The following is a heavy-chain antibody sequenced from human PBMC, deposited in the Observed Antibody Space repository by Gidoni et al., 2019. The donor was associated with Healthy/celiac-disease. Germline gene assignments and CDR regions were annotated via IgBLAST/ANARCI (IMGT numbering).Heavy chain of an antibody. J-gene: IGHJ4*02. CDR3: ARDGESFWSALSYFDA. CDR1: GFTFDDYT. V-gene: IGHV3-43*01. Sequence: EVQLVESGGVGVQPGGSLRLSCAASGFTFDDYTMHWVRQAPGKGLEWVTLISWDGDSTYYADSVKGRFTISRDNSKNSLFLLMNSLRTEDTAFYYCARDGESFWSALSYFDAWGQGTLVTVSS. D-gene: IGHD3-3*01. CDR2: ISWDGDST.